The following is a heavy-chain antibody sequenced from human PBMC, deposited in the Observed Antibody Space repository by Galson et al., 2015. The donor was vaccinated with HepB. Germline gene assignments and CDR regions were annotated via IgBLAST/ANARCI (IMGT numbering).Heavy chain of an antibody. CDR2: INSDGSST. CDR3: ARVDRGRYCSGGSCYYNWFDP. D-gene: IGHD2-15*01. J-gene: IGHJ5*02. V-gene: IGHV3-74*01. Sequence: SLRLSCAASGFTFSSYWMHWVRQAPGKGLVWVSRINSDGSSTSYADSVKGRFTISRDNAKNTLYLQMNSLRAEDTAVYYCARVDRGRYCSGGSCYYNWFDPWGQGTLVTVSS. CDR1: GFTFSSYW.